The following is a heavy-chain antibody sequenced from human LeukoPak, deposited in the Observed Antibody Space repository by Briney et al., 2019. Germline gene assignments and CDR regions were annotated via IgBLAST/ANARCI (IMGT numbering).Heavy chain of an antibody. V-gene: IGHV3-48*01. CDR2: ISSSSSTI. CDR3: ARDVVPAAMRGLGY. J-gene: IGHJ4*02. Sequence: PGGSLRLSCAASGFTFSSYSINWVRQAPGKGLEWVSYISSSSSTIYYADSVKGRFTISRDNAKNSLYLQMNSLRAEDTAVYYCARDVVPAAMRGLGYWGQGTLVTVSS. D-gene: IGHD2-2*01. CDR1: GFTFSSYS.